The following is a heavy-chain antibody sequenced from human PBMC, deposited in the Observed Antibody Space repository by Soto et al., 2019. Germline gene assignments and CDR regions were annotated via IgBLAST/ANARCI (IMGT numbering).Heavy chain of an antibody. CDR1: GYTFTSYA. CDR2: INAGNGNT. D-gene: IGHD2-15*01. CDR3: ARDQVWVYCSGGSCYSEGGYAFDI. J-gene: IGHJ3*02. V-gene: IGHV1-3*01. Sequence: ASVKVSCKASGYTFTSYAMHWVRQAPGQRLEWMGWINAGNGNTKYSQKFQGRVTITRDTSTSTAYMELSSLRSEDTAVYYCARDQVWVYCSGGSCYSEGGYAFDIWGQGTMVTVSS.